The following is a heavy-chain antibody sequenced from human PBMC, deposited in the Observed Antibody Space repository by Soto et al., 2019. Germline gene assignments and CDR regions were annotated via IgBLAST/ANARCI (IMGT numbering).Heavy chain of an antibody. Sequence: SETLSLTCTVSGGSVSSGSYYWSWIRQPPGKGLEWIGYIYYSGSTNYNPSLKSRVTISVDTSKNQFSLKLSSVTAADTAVYYCARSVNRPNTECYFDYWGHGTLVTVPS. J-gene: IGHJ4*01. CDR2: IYYSGST. CDR3: ARSVNRPNTECYFDY. D-gene: IGHD4-17*01. V-gene: IGHV4-61*01. CDR1: GGSVSSGSYY.